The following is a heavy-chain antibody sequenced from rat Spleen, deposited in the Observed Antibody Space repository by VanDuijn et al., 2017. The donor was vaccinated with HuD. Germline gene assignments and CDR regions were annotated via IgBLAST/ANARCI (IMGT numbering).Heavy chain of an antibody. CDR1: GFTFSSYN. D-gene: IGHD1-11*01. J-gene: IGHJ1*01. CDR2: ITNSGGST. CDR3: ARQRRSYYWYFDF. Sequence: EVQLVESGGGLVQPGSSLKLSCVASGFTFSSYNMHWIRQAPTKGLEWVASITNSGGSTYYSGSVKGRFTISRDNAKSTLYLQMDSLRSEDTATYYWARQRRSYYWYFDFWGPGTMVTVSS. V-gene: IGHV5S23*01.